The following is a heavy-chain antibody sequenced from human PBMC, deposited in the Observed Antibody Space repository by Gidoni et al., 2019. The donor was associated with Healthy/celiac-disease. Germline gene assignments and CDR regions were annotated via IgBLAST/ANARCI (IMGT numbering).Heavy chain of an antibody. CDR3: ARGGGVVPAAMWGNWFDP. J-gene: IGHJ5*02. D-gene: IGHD2-2*01. V-gene: IGHV3-66*01. Sequence: EVQLVESGGGLVQPGGSLRLSCAASGFTVSSNYMSWVRQAPGKGLEWVSVIYSGGRTYYADSVKGRFTISRDNSKNTLYLQMNSLRAEDTAVYYCARGGGVVPAAMWGNWFDPWGQGTLVTVSS. CDR1: GFTVSSNY. CDR2: IYSGGRT.